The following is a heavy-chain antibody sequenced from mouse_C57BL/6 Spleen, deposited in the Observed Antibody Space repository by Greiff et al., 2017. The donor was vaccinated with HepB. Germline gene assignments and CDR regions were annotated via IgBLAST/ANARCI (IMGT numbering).Heavy chain of an antibody. CDR2: ISNLAYSI. V-gene: IGHV5-15*01. D-gene: IGHD2-3*01. Sequence: EVHLVESGGGLVQPGGSLKLSCAASGFTFSDYGMAWVRQAPRKGPEWVAFISNLAYSIYYADTVTGRFTISRENAKNTLYLEMSSLRSEDTAMYYCARSYDGYSWFAYWGQGTLVTVSA. CDR3: ARSYDGYSWFAY. CDR1: GFTFSDYG. J-gene: IGHJ3*01.